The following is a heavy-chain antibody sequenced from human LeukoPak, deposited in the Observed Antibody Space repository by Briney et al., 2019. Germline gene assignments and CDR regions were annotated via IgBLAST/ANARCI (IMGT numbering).Heavy chain of an antibody. CDR1: GYTFTGYY. J-gene: IGHJ4*02. V-gene: IGHV1-2*02. Sequence: ASVKVSCKASGYTFTGYYMHWVRQAPGQGLEWMGWINPNSGGTTYAQQFQGRITMTRDTSISTAYMDLTRLTSDDTAVYYCARDSGSSSWEFDFWGQGTLVTVSS. D-gene: IGHD6-13*01. CDR3: ARDSGSSSWEFDF. CDR2: INPNSGGT.